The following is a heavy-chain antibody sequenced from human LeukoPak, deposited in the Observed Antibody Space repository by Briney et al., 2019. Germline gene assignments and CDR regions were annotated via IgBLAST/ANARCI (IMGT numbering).Heavy chain of an antibody. V-gene: IGHV3-30*18. D-gene: IGHD3-10*01. Sequence: RSLRLSCAASGFTFSSYGMHWVRQAPGRGLEWVAVISYDGSNKYYADSGKGRFTISRDNSKNTLYLQMNSLRAEDTAVYYCAKQADGSGSISFDYWGQGTLVTVSS. CDR1: GFTFSSYG. CDR2: ISYDGSNK. J-gene: IGHJ4*02. CDR3: AKQADGSGSISFDY.